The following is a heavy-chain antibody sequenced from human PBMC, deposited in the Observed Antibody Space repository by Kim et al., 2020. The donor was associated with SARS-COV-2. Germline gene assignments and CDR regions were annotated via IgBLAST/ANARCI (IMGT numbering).Heavy chain of an antibody. D-gene: IGHD6-13*01. CDR2: ISSSSSYT. V-gene: IGHV3-11*06. CDR1: GFTFSDYY. Sequence: GGSLRFSCAASGFTFSDYYMSWIRQAPGKGLEWVSYISSSSSYTNYADSVKGRFTISRDNAKNSLYLQMNSLRAEDTAVYYCARVGWDSSSWYRFDYWGQGTLVTVSS. CDR3: ARVGWDSSSWYRFDY. J-gene: IGHJ4*02.